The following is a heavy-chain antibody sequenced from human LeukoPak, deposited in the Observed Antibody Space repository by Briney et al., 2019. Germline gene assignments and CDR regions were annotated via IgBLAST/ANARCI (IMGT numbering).Heavy chain of an antibody. CDR2: INPTGGST. CDR3: ALYSSTWY. CDR1: GYTFTTYY. D-gene: IGHD6-13*01. Sequence: ASVKVSCKASGYTFTTYYIHWVRQAPGQGLEWMGIINPTGGSTTYAQKFQGRVTMTRDTSTSTVFTEVNSLRPEDTAVYYCALYSSTWYWGQGTLVTVSS. V-gene: IGHV1-46*01. J-gene: IGHJ4*02.